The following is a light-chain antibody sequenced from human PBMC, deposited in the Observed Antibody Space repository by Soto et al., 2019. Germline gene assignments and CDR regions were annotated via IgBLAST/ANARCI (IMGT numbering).Light chain of an antibody. CDR3: SSYTSSSTPLWV. CDR2: EGI. Sequence: QSALTQPASVSGSPGQSITISCTGSSNTIGGYNVVSWYQQHPGKAPKVIIYEGIKRPSGVSNRFSGAISGSTASLTISGLQAEDEADYYCSSYTSSSTPLWVFGTGTKLTVL. CDR1: SNTIGGYNV. V-gene: IGLV2-14*02. J-gene: IGLJ1*01.